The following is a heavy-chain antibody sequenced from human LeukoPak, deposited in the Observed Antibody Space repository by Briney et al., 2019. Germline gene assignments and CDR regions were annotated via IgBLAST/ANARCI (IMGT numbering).Heavy chain of an antibody. Sequence: GGSLGLSCAASGFTFSSYSRNWVRQAPGKGLEWVSSISSSSSYIYYADSVKGRFTISRDNAKNSLYLQMNSLRAEDTAVYYCARRRSGGSCDYWGQGTLVTVSS. V-gene: IGHV3-21*01. D-gene: IGHD2-15*01. CDR1: GFTFSSYS. J-gene: IGHJ4*02. CDR2: ISSSSSYI. CDR3: ARRRSGGSCDY.